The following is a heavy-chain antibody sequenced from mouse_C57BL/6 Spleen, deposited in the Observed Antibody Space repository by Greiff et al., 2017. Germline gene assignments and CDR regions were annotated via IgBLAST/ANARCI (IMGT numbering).Heavy chain of an antibody. CDR1: GFTFSDYG. J-gene: IGHJ3*01. CDR3: ARGDYSNYAFAY. Sequence: DVKLVESGGGLVKPGGSLKLSCAASGFTFSDYGMHWVRQAPEKGLEWVAYISSGSSTIYYADTVKGRFTISRDNAKNTLFLQMTSLRSEDTAMYYCARGDYSNYAFAYWGQGTLVTVSA. V-gene: IGHV5-17*01. D-gene: IGHD2-5*01. CDR2: ISSGSSTI.